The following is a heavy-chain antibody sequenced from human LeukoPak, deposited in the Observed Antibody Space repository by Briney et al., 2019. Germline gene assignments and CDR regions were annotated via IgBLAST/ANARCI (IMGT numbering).Heavy chain of an antibody. J-gene: IGHJ6*03. D-gene: IGHD3-3*01. V-gene: IGHV1-46*03. CDR3: ARDAVTVLEWFLTPYYYYMDV. Sequence: ASVKVSCKASGYTFTSYYMHRVRQAPGQGLEWMGIINPSGGSTSYAQKFQGRVTMTRDTSTSTVYMELSSLRSEDTAVYYCARDAVTVLEWFLTPYYYYMDVWGKGTTVTVSS. CDR1: GYTFTSYY. CDR2: INPSGGST.